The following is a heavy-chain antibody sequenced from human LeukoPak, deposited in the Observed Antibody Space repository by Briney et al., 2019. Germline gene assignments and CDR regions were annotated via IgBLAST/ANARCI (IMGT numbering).Heavy chain of an antibody. D-gene: IGHD2-2*01. CDR3: AKEPREYCSSTSCPNWFDS. J-gene: IGHJ5*01. V-gene: IGHV3-23*01. Sequence: GGTLRLSCAASGFTFNNYAMSWVRQAPGKGLEWVSAISASGGTTYYADSVKGRFTISRDNSENTLFLQMNSLRAEDTAVYYCAKEPREYCSSTSCPNWFDSWGQGTLVTVSS. CDR1: GFTFNNYA. CDR2: ISASGGTT.